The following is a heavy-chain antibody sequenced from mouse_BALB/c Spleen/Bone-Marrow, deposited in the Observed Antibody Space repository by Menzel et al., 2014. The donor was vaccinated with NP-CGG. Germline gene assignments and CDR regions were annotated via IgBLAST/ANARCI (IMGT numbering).Heavy chain of an antibody. J-gene: IGHJ4*01. CDR1: GYTFISYN. CDR2: IYPGNGDT. CDR3: ATLYAMDY. Sequence: LQESGAELVKPGASVKMSCKASGYTFISYNMHWVKQTPGQGLEWIGAIYPGNGDTSYNQKFKGKATLTADKSSSTAYMQLSSLTSEDSAVYYCATLYAMDYWGQGTSVTVSS. V-gene: IGHV1-12*01.